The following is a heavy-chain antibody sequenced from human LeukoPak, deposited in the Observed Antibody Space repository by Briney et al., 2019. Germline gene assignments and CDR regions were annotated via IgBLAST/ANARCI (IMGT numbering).Heavy chain of an antibody. CDR1: GDSVRNDDYY. V-gene: IGHV4-61*08. D-gene: IGHD3-3*01. CDR3: ARGNYDFWSGYSYNYYYYYYGMDV. CDR2: IYSSGNT. J-gene: IGHJ6*02. Sequence: SETLSLTCTVSGDSVRNDDYYWNWLRQPPGKGLEWIGYIYSSGNTNDDPSLRSRVTISLDTSKNQFALKLTSVTAADTAVYYCARGNYDFWSGYSYNYYYYYYGMDVWGQGTTVTVSS.